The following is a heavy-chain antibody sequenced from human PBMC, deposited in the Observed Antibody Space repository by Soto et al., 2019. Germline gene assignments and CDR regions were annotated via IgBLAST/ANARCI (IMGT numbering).Heavy chain of an antibody. D-gene: IGHD4-17*01. CDR1: GFTFNSYG. CDR2: ISYDGSNK. Sequence: PGGSLRLSCAASGFTFNSYGMHWVRQAPGKGLEWVAVISYDGSNKYYADSVKGRFTISRDNSKNTLYLQMNSLRAEDTAVYYCAKPIFYYGDYPFFDYWGQGTLVTVSS. V-gene: IGHV3-30*18. CDR3: AKPIFYYGDYPFFDY. J-gene: IGHJ4*02.